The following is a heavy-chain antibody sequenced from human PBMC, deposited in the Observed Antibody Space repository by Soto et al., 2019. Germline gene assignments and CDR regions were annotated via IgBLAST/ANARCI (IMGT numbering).Heavy chain of an antibody. CDR2: IYHSGST. V-gene: IGHV4-30-2*01. Sequence: QLQLQESGSGLVKPSQTLSLTCAVSGGSISSGGYSWSWIRQPPGKGLEWIGYIYHSGSTYYNPSLKSRVTVSVDRSKNQFSLKLSSVAAADTAVYYCARDVAYCSGGSCYEFDPWGQGTLVTVSS. J-gene: IGHJ5*02. CDR1: GGSISSGGYS. D-gene: IGHD2-15*01. CDR3: ARDVAYCSGGSCYEFDP.